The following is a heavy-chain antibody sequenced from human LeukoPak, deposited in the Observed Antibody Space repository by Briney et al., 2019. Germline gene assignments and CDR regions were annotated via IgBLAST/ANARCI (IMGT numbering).Heavy chain of an antibody. CDR1: GFTFSSYA. J-gene: IGHJ4*02. CDR3: ARINQEPGYGSDY. CDR2: INGAGSST. Sequence: GGSLRLSCAASGFTFSSYAMSWVRQAPGKGLVWVSRINGAGSSTIYADSVNGRLTISRDYATHTLSLHMKRLIADDTAVYYCARINQEPGYGSDYWGQAPLVTVSS. V-gene: IGHV3-74*01. D-gene: IGHD5-18*01.